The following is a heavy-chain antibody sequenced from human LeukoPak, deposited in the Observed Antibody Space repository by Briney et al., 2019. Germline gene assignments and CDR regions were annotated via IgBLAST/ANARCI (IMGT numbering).Heavy chain of an antibody. J-gene: IGHJ4*02. CDR1: GRSISNNY. Sequence: PSETLSLTCTVSGRSISNNYWSWIRQPPEKGLEWIGFIYYSGSTKYNPSLESRVTISVDTSKNQLSLNLNSVTAADTAIYYCARHLKGVMTCFDYWGQGALVTVSS. D-gene: IGHD2-21*02. CDR3: ARHLKGVMTCFDY. V-gene: IGHV4-59*08. CDR2: IYYSGST.